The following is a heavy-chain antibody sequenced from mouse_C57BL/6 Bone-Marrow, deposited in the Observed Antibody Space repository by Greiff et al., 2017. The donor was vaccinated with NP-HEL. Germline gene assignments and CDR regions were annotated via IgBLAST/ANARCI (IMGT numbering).Heavy chain of an antibody. V-gene: IGHV1-15*01. CDR1: GYTFTDYE. J-gene: IGHJ1*03. D-gene: IGHD1-1*01. CDR2: IDPETGGT. CDR3: TRDYYGSSYASWWYFDV. Sequence: VKLQESGAELVRPGASVTLSCKASGYTFTDYEMHWVKQTPVHGLEWIGAIDPETGGTAYNQKFKGKAILTADKSSSTAYMELRSLTSEDSAVYYCTRDYYGSSYASWWYFDVWGTGTTVTVSS.